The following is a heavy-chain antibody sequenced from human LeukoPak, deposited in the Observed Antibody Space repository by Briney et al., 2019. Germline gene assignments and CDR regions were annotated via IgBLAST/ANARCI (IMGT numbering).Heavy chain of an antibody. CDR3: ARALDYYYDSSGYYHDY. V-gene: IGHV4-39*07. D-gene: IGHD3-22*01. CDR2: IYYSGST. Sequence: MPSETLSLTCTVSGGSISSSSYYWGWIRQPPGKGLEWIGSIYYSGSTYYNPSLKSRVTISVDTSKNQFSLKLSYVTAADTAVYYCARALDYYYDSSGYYHDYWGQGTLVTVSS. J-gene: IGHJ4*02. CDR1: GGSISSSSYY.